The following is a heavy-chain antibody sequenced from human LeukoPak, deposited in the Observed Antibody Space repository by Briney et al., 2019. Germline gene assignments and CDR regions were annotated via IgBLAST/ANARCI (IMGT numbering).Heavy chain of an antibody. CDR1: GYTFTAYY. J-gene: IGHJ4*02. Sequence: ASVKVSCKASGYTFTAYYMHWVRQAPGQGLEWMGWINPNSGGTNYAQKFKGWVTLTRDTSINTTYMELSRLTSDVTAVYFCARGTPGSYFGYWGQGTLVTVSP. V-gene: IGHV1-2*04. CDR3: ARGTPGSYFGY. D-gene: IGHD3-10*01. CDR2: INPNSGGT.